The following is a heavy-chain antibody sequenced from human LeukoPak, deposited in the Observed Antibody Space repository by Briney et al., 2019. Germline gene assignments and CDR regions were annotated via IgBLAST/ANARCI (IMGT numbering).Heavy chain of an antibody. CDR2: IGIWNSPI. Sequence: PGGSLRLSCAASGFTFSSYSMNWVRQAPGKGLEWVSFIGIWNSPIYYGDSVRGRFTISRDNAKNSVVLQMNSLRAEDTAVYYCARDRGDSIVGSDFDSWGQGTLVTVSS. V-gene: IGHV3-48*01. D-gene: IGHD1-26*01. CDR3: ARDRGDSIVGSDFDS. CDR1: GFTFSSYS. J-gene: IGHJ4*02.